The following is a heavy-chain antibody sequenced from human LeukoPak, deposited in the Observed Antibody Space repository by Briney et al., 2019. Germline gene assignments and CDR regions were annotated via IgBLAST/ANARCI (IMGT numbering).Heavy chain of an antibody. V-gene: IGHV3-21*01. Sequence: GGSLRLSCAASGFTFSSYSMNWVRQAPGKGLEWVSSISSSGSYIYYADSVKGRFTISRDNAKNSLYLQMNSLRAEDTAVYCCARGGDGSGSYEYYFDYWGQGTLVTVSS. D-gene: IGHD3-10*01. J-gene: IGHJ4*02. CDR2: ISSSGSYI. CDR1: GFTFSSYS. CDR3: ARGGDGSGSYEYYFDY.